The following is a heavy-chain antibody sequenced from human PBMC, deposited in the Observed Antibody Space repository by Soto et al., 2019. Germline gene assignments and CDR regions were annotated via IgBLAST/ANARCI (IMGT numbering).Heavy chain of an antibody. Sequence: SVKVSCKASGGTFSSYTISWVRQAPGQGLEWMGRIIPILGIANYAQKFQGRVTITADKSTSTAYMELSSLRSEDTAVYYCARDTLSTTVTTFSYNSWGQGTLVTVPQ. CDR1: GGTFSSYT. CDR2: IIPILGIA. D-gene: IGHD4-17*01. V-gene: IGHV1-69*04. J-gene: IGHJ4*02. CDR3: ARDTLSTTVTTFSYNS.